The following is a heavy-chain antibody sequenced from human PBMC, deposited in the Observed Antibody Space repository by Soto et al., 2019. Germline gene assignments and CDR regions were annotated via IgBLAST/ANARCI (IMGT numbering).Heavy chain of an antibody. V-gene: IGHV3-30*18. CDR1: GLSFSSYG. J-gene: IGHJ4*02. D-gene: IGHD3-22*01. CDR3: AEDTDYYDSNGSYVFDH. CDR2: ISYDGSKE. Sequence: GGSLRLSCVASGLSFSSYGMHWVRQAPGKGLEWVAGISYDGSKEYYADSVKGRFTISRDNSKNTLFLQMNSLRAEDTAVYFCAEDTDYYDSNGSYVFDHWGQGPLVTVSS.